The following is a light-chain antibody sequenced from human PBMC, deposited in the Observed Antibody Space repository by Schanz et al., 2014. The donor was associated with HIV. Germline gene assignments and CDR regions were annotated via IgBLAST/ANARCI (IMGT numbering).Light chain of an antibody. J-gene: IGLJ3*02. CDR3: SSYTSSSTWV. Sequence: QSALTQPASVSGSPGQSITISCTGTSSDVGYYKYVSWYQQHPGKAPKVVIYGVFDRPSGISNRFSGSKSGNTASLTISGLQSEDEADYYCSSYTSSSTWVFGGGTKLTVL. CDR2: GVF. V-gene: IGLV2-14*03. CDR1: SSDVGYYKY.